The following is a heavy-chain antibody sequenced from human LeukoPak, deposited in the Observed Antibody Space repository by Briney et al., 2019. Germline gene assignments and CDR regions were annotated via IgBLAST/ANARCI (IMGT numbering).Heavy chain of an antibody. D-gene: IGHD2-8*01. CDR2: ISSSSSTM. V-gene: IGHV3-48*04. CDR1: GFTFGTYR. CDR3: AREGVYAMDV. J-gene: IGHJ6*02. Sequence: GGSLRLSCAASGFTFGTYRMNWVRQAPGKGLEWVSYISSSSSTMYYADSVKGRFTISRDNAKNSLFLQMNSLRAEDTAVYYCAREGVYAMDVWGQGTTVTVSS.